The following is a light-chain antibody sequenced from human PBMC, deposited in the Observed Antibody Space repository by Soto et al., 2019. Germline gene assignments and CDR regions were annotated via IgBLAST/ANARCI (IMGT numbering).Light chain of an antibody. V-gene: IGKV3-15*01. CDR2: SAS. J-gene: IGKJ2*02. CDR1: QSISTE. CDR3: QQGHNRPRT. Sequence: EIVMTQSPATLSVSPGERATLSCRASQSISTELAWYQQTPGQPPRLLIYSASTRATGVPARFTGSGSGSEFTLTISGLQSEEFAVYYCQQGHNRPRTFGQGTRLEI.